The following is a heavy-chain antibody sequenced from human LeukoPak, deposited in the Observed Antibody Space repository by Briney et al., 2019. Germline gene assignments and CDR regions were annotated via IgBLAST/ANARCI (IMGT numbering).Heavy chain of an antibody. V-gene: IGHV3-7*01. CDR2: IKQDGSEK. D-gene: IGHD3-10*02. CDR3: AELGITMIGGV. Sequence: GGSLRLSCVASGFTLRSYVMNWVRQTPGKGLEWVANIKQDGSEKYYVDSVKGRFTISRDNAKNSLYLQMNSLRAEDTAVYYCAELGITMIGGVWGKGTTVTISS. CDR1: GFTLRSYV. J-gene: IGHJ6*04.